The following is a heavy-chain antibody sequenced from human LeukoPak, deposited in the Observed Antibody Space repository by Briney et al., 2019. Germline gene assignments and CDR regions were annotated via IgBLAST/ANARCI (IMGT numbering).Heavy chain of an antibody. D-gene: IGHD1-26*01. CDR3: ARHRSPGSYIYYGMDV. J-gene: IGHJ6*02. CDR1: GYTFTSYG. CDR2: ISAYNGNT. Sequence: ASVKVSCKASGYTFTSYGISWVRQAPGQGLDWMGWISAYNGNTNYAQKLQGRVTTTTDTSTSTAYMELRSLRSDDTAVYYCARHRSPGSYIYYGMDVWGQGTTVTVSS. V-gene: IGHV1-18*01.